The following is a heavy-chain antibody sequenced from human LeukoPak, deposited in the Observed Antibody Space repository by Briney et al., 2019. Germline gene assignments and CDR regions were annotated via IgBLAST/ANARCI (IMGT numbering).Heavy chain of an antibody. D-gene: IGHD3-22*01. CDR2: IYYSGST. Sequence: PSETLSLTCTVSGGSIRSSYYYWSWIRQHPGKGLEWIGYIYYSGSTYYNPSLKSRVTISVDTSKNQFSLKLSSVTAADTAVYYCASCYDSSGYYLFDYWGQGTLVTVSS. J-gene: IGHJ4*02. CDR3: ASCYDSSGYYLFDY. CDR1: GGSIRSSYYY. V-gene: IGHV4-31*03.